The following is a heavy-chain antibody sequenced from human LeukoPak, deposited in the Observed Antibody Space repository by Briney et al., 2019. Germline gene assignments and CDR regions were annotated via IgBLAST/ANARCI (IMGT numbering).Heavy chain of an antibody. D-gene: IGHD3-3*02. V-gene: IGHV4-31*03. CDR1: GDSVSGISFY. CDR2: IYYSGST. CDR3: ARDSTLGWFDP. Sequence: SETLSLTCTVSGDSVSGISFYWSWIRQHPGKGLEWIGYIYYSGSTYYNPSLKSRVTISVDTSKNQFSLKLSSVTAADTAVYYCARDSTLGWFDPWGQGTLVTVSS. J-gene: IGHJ5*02.